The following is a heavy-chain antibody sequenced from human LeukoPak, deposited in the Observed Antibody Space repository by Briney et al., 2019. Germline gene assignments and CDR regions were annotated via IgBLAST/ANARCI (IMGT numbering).Heavy chain of an antibody. V-gene: IGHV3-30*04. CDR1: GFTFSNYA. D-gene: IGHD4-23*01. CDR3: ARGSAVRWPHPSYFDY. Sequence: AGGSLRLSCAASGFTFSNYAMHWVRQAPGKGLEWVAVISYDGSNKYYADSVKGRFTISRDNSQNTLYLQMNSLRPDDTAVYYCARGSAVRWPHPSYFDYWGRGTLVTVSS. J-gene: IGHJ4*02. CDR2: ISYDGSNK.